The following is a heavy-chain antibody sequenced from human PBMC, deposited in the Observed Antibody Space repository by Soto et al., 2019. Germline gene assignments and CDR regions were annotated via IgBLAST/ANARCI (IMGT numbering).Heavy chain of an antibody. V-gene: IGHV1-18*01. J-gene: IGHJ2*01. Sequence: QVQLVQSGAEVKKPGASVKVSCKASGYTFTSYGISWVRQAPGQGLEWMGWISAYNGNTNYAQKLQGRVTMTTHTSTSTAYTELRSLRSDDTAVYYCARVTMVGGVAQPYWYYDLWGRGTMVTVSS. CDR1: GYTFTSYG. CDR3: ARVTMVGGVAQPYWYYDL. CDR2: ISAYNGNT. D-gene: IGHD3-10*01.